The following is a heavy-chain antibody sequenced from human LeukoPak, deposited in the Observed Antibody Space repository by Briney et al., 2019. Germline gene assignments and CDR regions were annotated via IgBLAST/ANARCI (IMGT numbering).Heavy chain of an antibody. J-gene: IGHJ4*02. CDR2: IYYSGST. CDR3: ARGNPYSSAWSFDY. D-gene: IGHD6-19*01. V-gene: IGHV4-59*12. Sequence: SETLSLTCTVSGGSIGSYYWSWIRQPPGKGLEWIGYIYYSGSTNYNPSLKSRVTMSVDTSKNQFSLKLSSVTAADTAVYYCARGNPYSSAWSFDYWGQGTLVTVSS. CDR1: GGSIGSYY.